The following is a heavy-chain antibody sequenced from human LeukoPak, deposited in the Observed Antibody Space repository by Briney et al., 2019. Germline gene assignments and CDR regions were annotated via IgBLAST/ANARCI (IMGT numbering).Heavy chain of an antibody. CDR1: GYTFSNYW. V-gene: IGHV5-51*01. CDR2: MYPGYSDT. J-gene: IGHJ3*02. D-gene: IGHD6-19*01. CDR3: ARHIAVAGTVTALDI. Sequence: GESLKISCKGSGYTFSNYWIAWVRQMPGKGLEWMGIMYPGYSDTRYGPSFQGQVSISADKSISTAYLQWSSLKASDTAMYYCARHIAVAGTVTALDIWGQGTMVTVSS.